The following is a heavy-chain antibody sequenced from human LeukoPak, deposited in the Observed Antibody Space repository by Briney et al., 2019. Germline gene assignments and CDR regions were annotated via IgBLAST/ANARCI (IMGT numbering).Heavy chain of an antibody. CDR1: GYTFTSYG. V-gene: IGHV1-18*01. Sequence: ASVKVSCKASGYTFTSYGISWVRQAPGQGLEWMGWISAYNGNTNYAQKLQGRVTMTTDTSTSTAYMELRSLRSEDTAVYYCARVSGHPSPDYFDYWGQGTLVTVSS. CDR3: ARVSGHPSPDYFDY. J-gene: IGHJ4*02. D-gene: IGHD2-15*01. CDR2: ISAYNGNT.